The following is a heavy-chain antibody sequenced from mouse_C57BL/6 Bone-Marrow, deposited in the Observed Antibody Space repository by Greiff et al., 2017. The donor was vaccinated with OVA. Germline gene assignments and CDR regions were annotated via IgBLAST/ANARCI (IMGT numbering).Heavy chain of an antibody. CDR1: GYTFTSYW. CDR2: IDPSDSYT. J-gene: IGHJ2*01. V-gene: IGHV1-69*01. CDR3: ARSACYLGFDY. Sequence: QVQLQQPGAELVMPGASVKLSCKASGYTFTSYWMHWVKQRPGQGLEWIGEIDPSDSYTNYNQKFKGKSTLTVDKSSSTAYMPLSSLTSEDSAVYYCARSACYLGFDYWGQGTTLTVSS. D-gene: IGHD3-1*01.